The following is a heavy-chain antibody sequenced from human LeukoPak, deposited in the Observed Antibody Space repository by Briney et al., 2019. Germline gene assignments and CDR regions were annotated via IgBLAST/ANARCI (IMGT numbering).Heavy chain of an antibody. Sequence: ASVKVSCKASGYTFTSYYTHWVRQAPGQGLEWMGIINPSGGSTSYAQKFQGRVTMTRDTSTSTVYMELSSLRSEDTAVYYCARDVQYHTTPSDYYYYGMDVWGQGTTVTVSS. J-gene: IGHJ6*02. V-gene: IGHV1-46*01. CDR1: GYTFTSYY. D-gene: IGHD2-2*01. CDR3: ARDVQYHTTPSDYYYYGMDV. CDR2: INPSGGST.